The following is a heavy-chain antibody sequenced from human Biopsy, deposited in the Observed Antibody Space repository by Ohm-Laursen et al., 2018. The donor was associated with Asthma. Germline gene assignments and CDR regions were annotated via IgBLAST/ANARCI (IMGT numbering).Heavy chain of an antibody. V-gene: IGHV4-34*01. CDR1: GGSLRGYV. J-gene: IGHJ6*02. Sequence: SETLSLTCAVYGGSLRGYVWTWIRQPPGKGLEWIGESTHGGGTTFNPSLKSRVTISIDSSKSQLSLKVRSVTAADTAVYYCARGPEWNGLDVWGQGTTVTVSS. CDR3: ARGPEWNGLDV. D-gene: IGHD3-3*01. CDR2: STHGGGT.